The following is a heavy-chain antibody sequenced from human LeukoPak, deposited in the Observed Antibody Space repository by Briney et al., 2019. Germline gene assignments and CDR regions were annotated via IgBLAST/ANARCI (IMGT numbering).Heavy chain of an antibody. CDR2: ISYDGSYK. D-gene: IGHD5-18*01. CDR1: GFTFSSYG. Sequence: GGSLRLSCAASGFTFSSYGMHWVRQAPGKGLEWVALISYDGSYKYYADSVKGRFTISRDNSKNTLFLQMNSLRAENTAVYYCAKDGGEGYSYRLDYWGQGTLVTVSS. J-gene: IGHJ4*02. V-gene: IGHV3-30*18. CDR3: AKDGGEGYSYRLDY.